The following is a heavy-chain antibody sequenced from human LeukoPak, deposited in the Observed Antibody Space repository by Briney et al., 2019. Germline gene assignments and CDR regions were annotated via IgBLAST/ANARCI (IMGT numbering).Heavy chain of an antibody. J-gene: IGHJ5*02. V-gene: IGHV4-59*12. D-gene: IGHD3-3*01. CDR2: IYYSGST. Sequence: SETLSLTCTVSGGSIISYYWSWIRQPPGKGLEWIGSIYYSGSTYYNPSLKSRVTISVDTSKNQFSLKLSSVTAADTAVYYCARELPEYYDFWSGYSNNWFDPWGQGTLVTVSS. CDR1: GGSIISYY. CDR3: ARELPEYYDFWSGYSNNWFDP.